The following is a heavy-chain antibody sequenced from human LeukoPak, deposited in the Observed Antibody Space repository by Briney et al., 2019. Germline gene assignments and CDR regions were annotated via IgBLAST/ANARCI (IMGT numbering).Heavy chain of an antibody. J-gene: IGHJ6*02. CDR1: KVTFSDYA. D-gene: IGHD3-10*02. CDR2: ISGSGGNT. V-gene: IGHV3-23*01. Sequence: GGSLRLSCAAPKVTFSDYAMNWVRQAPGKGLEWVSGISGSGGNTYYADSVKGRFTISRDNAKNTLYLQMNSLRAEDTAVYYCARDMLSPDSYGMDVWGQGTTVTVSS. CDR3: ARDMLSPDSYGMDV.